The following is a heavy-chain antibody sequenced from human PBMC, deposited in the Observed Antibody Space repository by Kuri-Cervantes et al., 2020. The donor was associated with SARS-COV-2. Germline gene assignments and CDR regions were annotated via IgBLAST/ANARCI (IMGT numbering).Heavy chain of an antibody. V-gene: IGHV2-26*01. J-gene: IGHJ3*02. D-gene: IGHD3-22*01. CDR1: GFSLSNARMG. Sequence: SGPTLVKPTETLTLTCTVSGFSLSNARMGVSWIRQPPGKALEWLAHIFSNDEKSYSTSLKSRLTISKDTSKNQVVLTMTNMDPVDTATYYCARMAGYYYDSSGPSGVIDIWGQGTMVTVSS. CDR3: ARMAGYYYDSSGPSGVIDI. CDR2: IFSNDEK.